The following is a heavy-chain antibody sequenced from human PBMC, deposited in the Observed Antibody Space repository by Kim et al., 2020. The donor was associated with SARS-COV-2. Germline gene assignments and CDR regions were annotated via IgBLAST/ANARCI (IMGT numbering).Heavy chain of an antibody. CDR2: IKSKIDDGTT. D-gene: IGHD2-2*01. CDR1: GFSFSDAR. Sequence: GGSLRHSCVASGFSFSDARMSWVRQAPGKGLQWLGRIKSKIDDGTTDYAGPVKGRFTISRDDSKNTLYLEMNNLKMEDTAVYFCASSSLKQTFNRIDYFYGMDVWGQGTTVTVAS. CDR3: ASSSLKQTFNRIDYFYGMDV. V-gene: IGHV3-15*01. J-gene: IGHJ6*02.